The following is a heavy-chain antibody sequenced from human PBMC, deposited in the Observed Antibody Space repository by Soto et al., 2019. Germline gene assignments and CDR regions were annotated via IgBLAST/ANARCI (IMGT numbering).Heavy chain of an antibody. CDR2: INAGNGNT. Sequence: RASVKVSCKASGYTFTSYAMHWVRQAPGQRLEWMGWINAGNGNTKYSQKFQGRVTITRDTSASTAYMELSSLRSEDTAVYYCARVRQWLVWYYFDYWGQGTLVTVSS. D-gene: IGHD6-19*01. J-gene: IGHJ4*02. V-gene: IGHV1-3*01. CDR3: ARVRQWLVWYYFDY. CDR1: GYTFTSYA.